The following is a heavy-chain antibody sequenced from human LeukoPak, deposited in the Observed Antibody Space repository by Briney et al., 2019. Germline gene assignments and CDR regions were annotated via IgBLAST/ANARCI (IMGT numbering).Heavy chain of an antibody. J-gene: IGHJ4*02. V-gene: IGHV3-23*01. CDR1: GFTFSSYA. D-gene: IGHD6-13*01. CDR2: ISGSGGST. CDR3: ASQSRYSSSWYLGAFDY. Sequence: GGSLRLSCAASGFTFSSYAMSWVRQAPGKGLEWVSAISGSGGSTYYADSVKGRFTISRDNSKNTLCLQMNSLRAEDTAVYYCASQSRYSSSWYLGAFDYWGQGTLVTVSS.